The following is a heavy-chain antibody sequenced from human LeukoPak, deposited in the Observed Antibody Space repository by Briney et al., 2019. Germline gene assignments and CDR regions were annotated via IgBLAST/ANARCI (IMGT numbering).Heavy chain of an antibody. V-gene: IGHV1-69*04. CDR1: GGTFSSYA. CDR2: IIPIFGIA. CDR3: ARGRDKYCSSTSCYTGIGFDP. J-gene: IGHJ5*02. D-gene: IGHD2-2*02. Sequence: SVKVSCKASGGTFSSYAISWVRQAPGQGLEWMGRIIPIFGIANYAQKFQGRVTITADKSTSTAYMELSSLRSEDTAVYYCARGRDKYCSSTSCYTGIGFDPWGQGTLVTVSS.